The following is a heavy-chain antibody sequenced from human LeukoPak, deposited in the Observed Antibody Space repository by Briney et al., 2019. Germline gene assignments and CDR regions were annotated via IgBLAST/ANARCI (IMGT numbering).Heavy chain of an antibody. J-gene: IGHJ5*02. CDR2: INPSGGST. D-gene: IGHD1-26*01. CDR1: GYTFTTYA. V-gene: IGHV1-46*01. CDR3: ARGGVGATTYVWFDP. Sequence: ASVKVSCKASGYTFTTYAMNWVRQAPGQGLECMGIINPSGGSTSYAQKFQGRVTMTRDMSTSTVYMELSSLRSEDTAVYYCARGGVGATTYVWFDPWGQGTLVTVSS.